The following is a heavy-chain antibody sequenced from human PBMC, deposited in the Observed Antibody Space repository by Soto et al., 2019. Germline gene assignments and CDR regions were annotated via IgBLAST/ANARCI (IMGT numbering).Heavy chain of an antibody. CDR3: RRLSSCNYYDIHY. CDR1: GFTFINAW. J-gene: IGHJ4*02. Sequence: EVQLVESGGGLVRSGGSLSLSCAASGFTFINAWMTWVRQAPGKGLEWVGRIKSKTDGGTADYAAPVKGRFTISRDDSQDTLFLQMNSLQTEDTAVYYCRRLSSCNYYDIHYWGQGTLVTVSS. V-gene: IGHV3-15*07. CDR2: IKSKTDGGTA. D-gene: IGHD3-22*01.